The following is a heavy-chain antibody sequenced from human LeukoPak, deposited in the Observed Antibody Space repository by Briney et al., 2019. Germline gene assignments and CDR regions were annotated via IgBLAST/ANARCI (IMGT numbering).Heavy chain of an antibody. CDR1: GFTVSSND. J-gene: IGHJ1*01. V-gene: IGHV3-53*05. Sequence: GGSLRLSCAASGFTVSSNDMSWVRQAPGKGLEWVSAIYSGGNTYYADSVKGRFTISRDNSKNTLYLQMNSLRAEDTAVYYCAKGPGMYYYDSSGYYSPPEYFQHWGQGTLVTVSS. CDR2: IYSGGNT. CDR3: AKGPGMYYYDSSGYYSPPEYFQH. D-gene: IGHD3-22*01.